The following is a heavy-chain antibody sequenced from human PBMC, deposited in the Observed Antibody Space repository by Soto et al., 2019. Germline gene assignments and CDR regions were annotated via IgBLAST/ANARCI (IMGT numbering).Heavy chain of an antibody. D-gene: IGHD3-16*02. Sequence: HGGSLRLSCAASGFTFRNAWMRWVRQAPGKGLEWVGRIKSKPDGGTTDYAALVKGRFTISRDDAKNTRYLQMSSLKTEDTGVYYWTTSSFYAKHMDCWSQGTTVTVS. CDR2: IKSKPDGGTT. CDR3: TTSSFYAKHMDC. CDR1: GFTFRNAW. V-gene: IGHV3-15*01. J-gene: IGHJ6*02.